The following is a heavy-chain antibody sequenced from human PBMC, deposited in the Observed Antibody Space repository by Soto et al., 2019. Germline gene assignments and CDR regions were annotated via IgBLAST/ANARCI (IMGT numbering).Heavy chain of an antibody. CDR3: ASAFSGWPPDS. CDR2: IYSSGSA. J-gene: IGHJ4*02. Sequence: SETLSLTCTVCGGSISSYYWSWIRQSPGKGLESIGYIYSSGSANYNPSLKGRVAISIDTSKQQISLNLTSVTAADTAVYYCASAFSGWPPDSWGPGTLVTVSS. V-gene: IGHV4-59*01. D-gene: IGHD6-19*01. CDR1: GGSISSYY.